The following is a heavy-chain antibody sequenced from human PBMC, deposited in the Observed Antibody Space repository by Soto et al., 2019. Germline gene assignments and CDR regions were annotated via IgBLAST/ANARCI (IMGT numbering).Heavy chain of an antibody. CDR3: TTDSLPHYYDSSGYSDY. D-gene: IGHD3-22*01. J-gene: IGHJ4*02. CDR2: IKSKTDGGTT. CDR1: GFTFSNAW. V-gene: IGHV3-15*01. Sequence: WGSLRLSCAASGFTFSNAWMSWVRQAPGKGLEWVGRIKSKTDGGTTDYAAPVKGRFTISRDDSKNTLYLQMNSLKTEDTAVYYCTTDSLPHYYDSSGYSDYWGQGTLVTVSS.